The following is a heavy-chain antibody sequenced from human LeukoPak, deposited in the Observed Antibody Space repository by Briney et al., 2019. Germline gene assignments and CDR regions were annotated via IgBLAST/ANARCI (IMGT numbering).Heavy chain of an antibody. D-gene: IGHD3-10*01. Sequence: GGSLRLSCAASGFTVSSNYMSWVRQAPGKGLEWVSVIYSGGSTYYADSVKGRFTISRDNAKNSLYLQMNSLRAEDTAVYYCASRDGATRGAFDIWGQGTMVTVSS. CDR2: IYSGGST. V-gene: IGHV3-53*01. CDR3: ASRDGATRGAFDI. J-gene: IGHJ3*02. CDR1: GFTVSSNY.